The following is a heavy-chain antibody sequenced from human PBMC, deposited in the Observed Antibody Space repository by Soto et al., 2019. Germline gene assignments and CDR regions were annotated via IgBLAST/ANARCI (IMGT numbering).Heavy chain of an antibody. Sequence: VQLVESGGGLVKPGGSLRLSCAASGFTFSNAWMSWVRQAPGKGLEWVGRIKSKTDGGTTDYAAPVKGRFTISRDDSKNTLYLQMNRLKTEDTAVYYCTTDTSTTSFYYYYYMDVWGKGTTVTVSS. J-gene: IGHJ6*03. CDR3: TTDTSTTSFYYYYYMDV. CDR1: GFTFSNAW. V-gene: IGHV3-15*01. CDR2: IKSKTDGGTT. D-gene: IGHD1-1*01.